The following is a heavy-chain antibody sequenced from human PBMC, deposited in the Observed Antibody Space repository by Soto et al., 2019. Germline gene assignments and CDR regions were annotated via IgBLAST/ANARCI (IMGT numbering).Heavy chain of an antibody. J-gene: IGHJ5*02. D-gene: IGHD3-10*01. CDR2: IDGSGGIT. CDR1: GFTFGTTD. Sequence: QLLQSGGGLVQPGGSLTLSCAASGFTFGTTDMSWVRQAPGEGLEWVSTIDGSGGITYYADSVKGRFTISRDNSRNQGLLPMDRPRREHTGLDLRVKNSGWFNTWGQGALVTVSS. CDR3: VKNSGWFNT. V-gene: IGHV3-23*01.